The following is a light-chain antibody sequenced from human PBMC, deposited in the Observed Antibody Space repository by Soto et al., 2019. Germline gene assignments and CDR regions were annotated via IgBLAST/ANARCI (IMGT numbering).Light chain of an antibody. CDR1: SSDVGAYNY. V-gene: IGLV2-14*01. CDR3: SSYTSSSSDV. Sequence: QSALTQPASVSGSPGQPITISCTGTSSDVGAYNYVSWYQQHPGKAPKLLIYEVTNRPSGVSSRFSGSRSGITASLTISGLQAEDEADYYCSSYTSSSSDVFGPGTKVTVL. J-gene: IGLJ1*01. CDR2: EVT.